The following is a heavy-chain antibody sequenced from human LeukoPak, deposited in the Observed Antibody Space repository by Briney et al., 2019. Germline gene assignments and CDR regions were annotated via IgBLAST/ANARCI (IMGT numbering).Heavy chain of an antibody. CDR2: IRPSGDNT. CDR1: GFTFSSYD. CDR3: AKDLHYGSADY. Sequence: GGSLRLSCAASGFTFSSYDMTWVRQAPGRGLEWVSSIRPSGDNTYYGDSVKGRFTISGDNAKNALYLQMNSLRAEDTAVYYCAKDLHYGSADYWGQGTLVTVSS. D-gene: IGHD3-10*01. J-gene: IGHJ4*02. V-gene: IGHV3-23*01.